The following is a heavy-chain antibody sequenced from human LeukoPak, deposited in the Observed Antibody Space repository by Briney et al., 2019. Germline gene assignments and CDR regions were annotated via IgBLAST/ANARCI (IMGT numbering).Heavy chain of an antibody. V-gene: IGHV3-48*01. CDR1: GFTFSSYG. CDR3: ARGIKGKKWFGELLGVGYYYMDV. J-gene: IGHJ6*03. D-gene: IGHD3-10*01. Sequence: QPGGPLRLSCAASGFTFSSYGMTWVRQAPGKGLEWVSYISSSSSTIYYADSVKGRFTISRDNAKNSLYLQMNSLRAEDTAVYYCARGIKGKKWFGELLGVGYYYMDVWGKGTTVTISS. CDR2: ISSSSSTI.